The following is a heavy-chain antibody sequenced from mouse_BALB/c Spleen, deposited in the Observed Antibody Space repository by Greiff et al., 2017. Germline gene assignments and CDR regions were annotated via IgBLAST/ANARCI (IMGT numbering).Heavy chain of an antibody. D-gene: IGHD2-4*01. Sequence: TGGGLVQPKGSLKLSCAASGFTFNTNAMNWVRQAPGKGLEWVARIRSKSNNYATYYADSVKDRFTISRDDSQSMLYLQMNNLKTEDTAMYYCVRVYYDYDDAMDYWGQGTSVTVSS. J-gene: IGHJ4*01. CDR2: IRSKSNNYAT. V-gene: IGHV10S3*01. CDR3: VRVYYDYDDAMDY. CDR1: GFTFNTNA.